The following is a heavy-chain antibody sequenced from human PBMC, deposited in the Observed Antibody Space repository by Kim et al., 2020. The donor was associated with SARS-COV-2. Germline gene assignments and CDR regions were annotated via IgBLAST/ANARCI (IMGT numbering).Heavy chain of an antibody. CDR1: GFNFKKVW. CDR2: IRSRADGGAA. J-gene: IGHJ4*02. V-gene: IGHV3-15*01. CDR3: TSDYERIGGLCDGEMCYPDSL. D-gene: IGHD2-21*01. Sequence: GGSLRLSCAASGFNFKKVWLSWVRQAPGKGLEWVGRIRSRADGGAADYAAPVQDRFIISRDDSKNTMYLQMIGLTAEDTAIYWCTSDYERIGGLCDGEMCYPDSLWGQGTLVTVSA.